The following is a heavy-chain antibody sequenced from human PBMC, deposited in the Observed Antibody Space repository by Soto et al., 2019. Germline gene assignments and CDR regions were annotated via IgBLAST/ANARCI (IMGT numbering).Heavy chain of an antibody. CDR1: GGTISRYD. J-gene: IGHJ6*01. CDR2: MYTTGRT. V-gene: IGHV4-59*01. CDR3: ARDLWGYCGTDCYPLDV. Sequence: QVQLQESGPGLVKPSETLSLTCTVSGGTISRYDWSWIRQPPGKGLEWIGYMYTTGRTVYNPSFKNRVTISVDTYKNKLSLKLNSVTAADTAVYYCARDLWGYCGTDCYPLDVW. D-gene: IGHD2-21*02.